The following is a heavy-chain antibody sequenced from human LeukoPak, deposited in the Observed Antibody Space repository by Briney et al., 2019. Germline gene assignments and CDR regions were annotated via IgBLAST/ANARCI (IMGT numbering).Heavy chain of an antibody. J-gene: IGHJ4*02. D-gene: IGHD3-9*01. V-gene: IGHV3-33*01. CDR1: GFTFSSYG. Sequence: GGSLRLSRAASGFTFSSYGMHWVRQAPGKGLEWVAVIWYDGSNKYYADSVKGRFTISRDNSKNTLYLQMNSLRAEDTAVYYCARDYDILTGFPRGGFDYWGQGTLVTVSS. CDR2: IWYDGSNK. CDR3: ARDYDILTGFPRGGFDY.